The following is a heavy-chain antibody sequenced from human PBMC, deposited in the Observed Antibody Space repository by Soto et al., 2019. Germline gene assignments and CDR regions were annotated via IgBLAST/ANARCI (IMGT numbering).Heavy chain of an antibody. J-gene: IGHJ4*02. V-gene: IGHV4-39*02. CDR2: VYYSGSS. Sequence: PSETLSLTCAVSGGSIDSSTYYWGWIRQPPGKGLEWIGSVYYSGSSYYSPSLKSRVTMSVDSSKNHFSLILDSVTAADTAVYYCVSINAGGWYYFDYWGQGILVTVSS. CDR1: GGSIDSSTYY. D-gene: IGHD6-19*01. CDR3: VSINAGGWYYFDY.